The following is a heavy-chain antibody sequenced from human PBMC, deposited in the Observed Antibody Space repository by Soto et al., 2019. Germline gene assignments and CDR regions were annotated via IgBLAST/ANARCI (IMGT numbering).Heavy chain of an antibody. CDR3: ASGVVSVTTSLFYYYGMDV. J-gene: IGHJ6*02. CDR2: IDPSDSYT. Sequence: EVQLVQSGAEVKKPGESLRISCNGSGYSFTSYWISWVRQMPGKGLEWMGRIDPSDSYTNYSPSFQGHVTISADKSISTAYLQWSSLKASDTAMYYCASGVVSVTTSLFYYYGMDVWGQGTTVTVSS. D-gene: IGHD4-17*01. V-gene: IGHV5-10-1*01. CDR1: GYSFTSYW.